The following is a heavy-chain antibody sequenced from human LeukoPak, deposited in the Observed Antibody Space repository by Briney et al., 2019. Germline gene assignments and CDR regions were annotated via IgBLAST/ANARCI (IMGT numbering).Heavy chain of an antibody. CDR2: ISGTGGST. Sequence: PGGSLRLSCAASGFTFSSHGMNWVRQAPGKGLEWVSAISGTGGSTYYAGSVKGRFTISRDNSKNTLYLQMNSLRAEDTAVYYCAKGDTTWELPHDYWGQGTLVTVSS. D-gene: IGHD1-26*01. CDR1: GFTFSSHG. V-gene: IGHV3-23*01. J-gene: IGHJ4*02. CDR3: AKGDTTWELPHDY.